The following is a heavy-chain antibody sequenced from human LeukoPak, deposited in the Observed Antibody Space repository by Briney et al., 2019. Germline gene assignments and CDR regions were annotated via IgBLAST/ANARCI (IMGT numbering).Heavy chain of an antibody. CDR1: GYTFTDYY. Sequence: ASVTVSCKASGYTFTDYYIHWVRQAPGQGLEWMGWINPNSGGTNYAQKFQGRVTMTRDTSISTAYMELSRLRSDDTAVYYCARASTATTADYYYYYMDVWGKGTTVTVSS. CDR2: INPNSGGT. D-gene: IGHD4-11*01. V-gene: IGHV1-2*02. J-gene: IGHJ6*03. CDR3: ARASTATTADYYYYYMDV.